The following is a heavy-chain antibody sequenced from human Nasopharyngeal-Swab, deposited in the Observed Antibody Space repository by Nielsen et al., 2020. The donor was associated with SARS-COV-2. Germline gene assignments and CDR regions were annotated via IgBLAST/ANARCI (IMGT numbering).Heavy chain of an antibody. V-gene: IGHV3-7*01. CDR3: ARDCSGFSTTCNLLDY. CDR1: GFTFSRYW. Sequence: GESLKISCAASGFTFSRYWMSWVRQAPGNGLEWVANKKQDGSEKYYVDSVKGRFTISRDDAKNSLCLQMNSLRAEDTAGYYCARDCSGFSTTCNLLDYWGQGTLVTVSS. CDR2: KKQDGSEK. D-gene: IGHD2/OR15-2a*01. J-gene: IGHJ4*02.